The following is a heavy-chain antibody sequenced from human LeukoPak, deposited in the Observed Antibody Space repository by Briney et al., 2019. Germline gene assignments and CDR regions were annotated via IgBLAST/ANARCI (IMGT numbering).Heavy chain of an antibody. V-gene: IGHV3-30*18. CDR3: AKALAAAGPYYYYGMDV. CDR1: GFTFSSYG. CDR2: ISYDGSNK. D-gene: IGHD6-13*01. J-gene: IGHJ6*02. Sequence: GGSLRLSCAASGFTFSSYGMHWVRQASGKGLEWVAVISYDGSNKYYADSVKGRFTISRDNSKNTLYLQMNSLRAEDTAVYYCAKALAAAGPYYYYGMDVWGQGTTVTVSS.